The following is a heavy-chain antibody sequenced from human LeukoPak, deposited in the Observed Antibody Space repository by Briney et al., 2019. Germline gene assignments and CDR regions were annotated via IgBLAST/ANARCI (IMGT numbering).Heavy chain of an antibody. V-gene: IGHV1-8*01. Sequence: ASVKVSCKASGFPFTNYDINWVRQATGQGLEWMGWMNPNSGNTGYAQKFQGRVTMTRNTSISTAYMELSSLRSEDTAVYYCARGALLWFGGGFDYWGQGTLVTVSS. CDR3: ARGALLWFGGGFDY. CDR2: MNPNSGNT. D-gene: IGHD3-10*01. J-gene: IGHJ4*02. CDR1: GFPFTNYD.